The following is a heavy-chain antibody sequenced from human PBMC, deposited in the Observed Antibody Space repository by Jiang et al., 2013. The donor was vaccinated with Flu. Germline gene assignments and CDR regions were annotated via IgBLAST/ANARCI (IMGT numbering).Heavy chain of an antibody. CDR2: VYYSGTT. Sequence: TVSGDSVDSGFYFWGWIRQPPGKALEWIGTVYYSGTTYYNPSLKSRVTMSLDTSKTHLSLKLSSATAADTAIYYCARDTVTFPRVFDSWGQGTL. J-gene: IGHJ4*02. CDR1: GDSVDSGFYF. CDR3: ARDTVTFPRVFDS. V-gene: IGHV4-39*07. D-gene: IGHD4-17*01.